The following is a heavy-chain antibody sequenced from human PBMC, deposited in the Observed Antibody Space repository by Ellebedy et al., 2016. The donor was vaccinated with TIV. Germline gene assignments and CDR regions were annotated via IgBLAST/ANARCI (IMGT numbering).Heavy chain of an antibody. CDR3: ARVSRYSGGWYKWFDP. V-gene: IGHV1-8*01. CDR2: MNPNSGNT. Sequence: ASVKVSCXTSGYTFTSYDVTWVRQATGQGLEWVGWMNPNSGNTGYAQKFQGRITMTRNTSIRTAYMELSSLGSEDTAVYYCARVSRYSGGWYKWFDPWGQGTLVTVSS. CDR1: GYTFTSYD. D-gene: IGHD6-19*01. J-gene: IGHJ5*02.